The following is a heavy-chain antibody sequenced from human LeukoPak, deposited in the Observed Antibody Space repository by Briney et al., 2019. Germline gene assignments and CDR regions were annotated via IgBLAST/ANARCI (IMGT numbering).Heavy chain of an antibody. D-gene: IGHD4-17*01. J-gene: IGHJ3*02. Sequence: PGGSLRLSCAASGFTFSKYALHWVRRAPGKELEYVSAISANGGSTYYANFVKGRFTISRENSRNTLYLQMGSLRADDMAIYYCARVGDNDAFDIWGQGTMVTVSS. CDR2: ISANGGST. CDR1: GFTFSKYA. V-gene: IGHV3-64*01. CDR3: ARVGDNDAFDI.